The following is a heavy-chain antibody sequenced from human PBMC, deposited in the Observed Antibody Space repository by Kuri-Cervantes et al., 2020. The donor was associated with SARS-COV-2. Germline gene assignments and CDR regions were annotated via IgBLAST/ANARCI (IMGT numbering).Heavy chain of an antibody. D-gene: IGHD3-22*01. CDR1: GYTFTSYY. CDR3: ASLLGWYDSSGYYHYYMDV. Sequence: ASVKVSCKASGYTFTSYYMHWVRQAPGQGLEWMGIINPSGGSTSYAQKFQGRVTITTDESTSTAYMELSSLRSEDTAVYYCASLLGWYDSSGYYHYYMDVWGKGTTVTVSS. J-gene: IGHJ6*03. CDR2: INPSGGST. V-gene: IGHV1-46*01.